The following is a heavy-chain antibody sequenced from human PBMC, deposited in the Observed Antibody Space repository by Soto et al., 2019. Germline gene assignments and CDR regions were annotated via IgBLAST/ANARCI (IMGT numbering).Heavy chain of an antibody. CDR3: ASGLFGDYCDRISVPARRSTDL. D-gene: IGHD4-17*01. CDR1: GYSFTGSD. CDR2: INPNSGGT. Sequence: GASVKVSCKAPGYSFTGSDMQWVRQAPGQGLEWMGWINPNSGGTNYAQKFQGWVTMTRDTSISTAYMELSRLRSDDTAVYYCASGLFGDYCDRISVPARRSTDL. J-gene: IGHJ2*01. V-gene: IGHV1-2*04.